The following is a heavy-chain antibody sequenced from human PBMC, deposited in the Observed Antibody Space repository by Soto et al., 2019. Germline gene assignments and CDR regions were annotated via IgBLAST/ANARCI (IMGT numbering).Heavy chain of an antibody. V-gene: IGHV3-30*18. D-gene: IGHD2-2*01. CDR2: ISYDGSNK. CDR3: AKDLGYCISTSCSPGWLDP. CDR1: GFTFSSYG. Sequence: GGSLRLSCAASGFTFSSYGMHWVRQAPGKGLEWVAVISYDGSNKYYADSVKGRFTISRDNSKNTLYLQMNSLRAEDTAVYYCAKDLGYCISTSCSPGWLDPWGQGTLVTVP. J-gene: IGHJ5*02.